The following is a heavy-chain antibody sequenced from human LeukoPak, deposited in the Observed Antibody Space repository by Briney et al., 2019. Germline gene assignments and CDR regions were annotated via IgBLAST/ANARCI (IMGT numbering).Heavy chain of an antibody. J-gene: IGHJ4*02. CDR2: ISSSGSTI. CDR1: GFTFSDYY. Sequence: GGSLRLSCAASGFTFSDYYMSWIRQAPGKGLEWVSYISSSGSTIYYADSVKGRFTISRDNAKNSLYLQMNSLRAEDTAVYYCARDSGYSNSWYDFDYWGQGTLVTVSS. V-gene: IGHV3-11*01. D-gene: IGHD6-13*01. CDR3: ARDSGYSNSWYDFDY.